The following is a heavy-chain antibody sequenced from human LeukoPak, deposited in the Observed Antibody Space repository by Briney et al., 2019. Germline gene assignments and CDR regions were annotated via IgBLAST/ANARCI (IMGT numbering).Heavy chain of an antibody. Sequence: GGSLRLSCAASGFTFSSYAMHWVRQAPGRGLEWVAVISYDGSNKYYADSVKGRFTISGDNSKNTLYLQMNSLRAEDTAVYYCARDGAVAVSPPSFFDYWGQGTLVTVSS. CDR1: GFTFSSYA. CDR2: ISYDGSNK. V-gene: IGHV3-30-3*01. J-gene: IGHJ4*02. CDR3: ARDGAVAVSPPSFFDY. D-gene: IGHD6-19*01.